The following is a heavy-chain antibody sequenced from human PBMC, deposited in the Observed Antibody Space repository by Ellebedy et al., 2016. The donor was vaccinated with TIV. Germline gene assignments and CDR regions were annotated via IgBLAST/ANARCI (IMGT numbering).Heavy chain of an antibody. CDR2: ISTYNGDT. V-gene: IGHV1-18*01. Sequence: AASVKVSCKAAGYTFISCGISWVRQAPGKGLEWLGWISTYNGDTIYPQKVKGRVTMTTDTSTNTTYMEVRGLTSHDTAMYYCARERFGTGVSYWGQGTLVTVTS. J-gene: IGHJ4*02. D-gene: IGHD2-8*02. CDR1: GYTFISCG. CDR3: ARERFGTGVSY.